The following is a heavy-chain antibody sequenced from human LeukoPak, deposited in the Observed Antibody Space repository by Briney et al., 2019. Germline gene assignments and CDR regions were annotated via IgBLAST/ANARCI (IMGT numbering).Heavy chain of an antibody. CDR3: AKPMTGAPDAFDI. V-gene: IGHV5-10-1*01. CDR2: IDPSDSYT. Sequence: GESLKISCKGSGYRFTSYWISWVGQMPGKGLEWMGRIDPSDSYTNYSPSFQGHVTISADKSISTAYLQWSSLKAPDTAMYFCAKPMTGAPDAFDIWGQGTMVTVSS. J-gene: IGHJ3*02. CDR1: GYRFTSYW. D-gene: IGHD3-9*01.